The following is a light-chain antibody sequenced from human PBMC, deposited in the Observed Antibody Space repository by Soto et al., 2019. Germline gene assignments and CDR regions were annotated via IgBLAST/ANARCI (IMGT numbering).Light chain of an antibody. CDR3: QQANSFPYT. V-gene: IGKV1-12*01. CDR1: QGVSSW. CDR2: ASS. J-gene: IGKJ2*01. Sequence: DTQMTQSPSSVSASVGDRVTISCRASQGVSSWLAWYQQKPGKAPRLLIYASSTLQSGVPSRFSGSGSGTDFTLTISSVQTEDFATYSCQQANSFPYTFGQGTKLEIK.